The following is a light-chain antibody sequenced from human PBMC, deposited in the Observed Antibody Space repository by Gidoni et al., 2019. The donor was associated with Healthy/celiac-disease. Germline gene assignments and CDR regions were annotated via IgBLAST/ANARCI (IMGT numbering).Light chain of an antibody. J-gene: IGKJ5*01. CDR3: QQSYSTPPIT. Sequence: DIQMPPSPSSLSASVGDRVTITCRASQSISSYLYWCQQKPGKAPKLLLYAASSLQRGVPSRFIGSGSWTAFSLTISSLQPEDFATYYCQQSYSTPPITFXQXTRLXIK. V-gene: IGKV1-39*01. CDR1: QSISSY. CDR2: AAS.